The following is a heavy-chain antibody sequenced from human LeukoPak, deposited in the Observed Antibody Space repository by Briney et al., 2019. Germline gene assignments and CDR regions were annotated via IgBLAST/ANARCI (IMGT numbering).Heavy chain of an antibody. D-gene: IGHD6-13*01. CDR2: ISYDGSNK. CDR1: GFTFSSYG. J-gene: IGHJ3*02. Sequence: PGGSLRLSCAASGFTFSSYGMHWVRQAPGKGLEWVAVISYDGSNKYYADSVKGRFTISGDNSKNTLYLQMNSLRAEDTAVYYCAREQSSSWYGAFDIWGQGTMVTVSS. CDR3: AREQSSSWYGAFDI. V-gene: IGHV3-30*03.